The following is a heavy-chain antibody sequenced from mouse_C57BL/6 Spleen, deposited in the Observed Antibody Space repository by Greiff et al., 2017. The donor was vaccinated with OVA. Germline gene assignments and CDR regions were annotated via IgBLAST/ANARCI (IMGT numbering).Heavy chain of an antibody. CDR1: GFSLTSFG. CDR3: AIYDGYYEDYAMDY. CDR2: IWRGGST. Sequence: VQLVESGPGLVQPSQSLSITCTVSGFSLTSFGVHWVRPSPGKGLEWLGVIWRGGSTDSNAAFMSRLSITKDNSKSQVFFKMNSLQADDTAIYYCAIYDGYYEDYAMDYWGQGTSVTVSS. J-gene: IGHJ4*01. D-gene: IGHD2-3*01. V-gene: IGHV2-5*01.